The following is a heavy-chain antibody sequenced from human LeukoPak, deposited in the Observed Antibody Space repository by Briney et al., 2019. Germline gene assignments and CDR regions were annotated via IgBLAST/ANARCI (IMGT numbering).Heavy chain of an antibody. CDR2: INHSGST. Sequence: SSETLSLTCAVYGGSFNGYYWSWIRQPPGKGLEWIGEINHSGSTNYNPSLKSRVTISVDTSKNQFSLKLSSVTAADTAVYYCARGRLYTAMVRGSRWFDPWGQGTLVTVSS. D-gene: IGHD5-18*01. CDR1: GGSFNGYY. J-gene: IGHJ5*02. CDR3: ARGRLYTAMVRGSRWFDP. V-gene: IGHV4-34*01.